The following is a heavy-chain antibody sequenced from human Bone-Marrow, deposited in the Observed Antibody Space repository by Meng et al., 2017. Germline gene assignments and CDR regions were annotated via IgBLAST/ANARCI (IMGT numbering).Heavy chain of an antibody. CDR1: GYNFPDYY. Sequence: VKLVRAGAEVKRPGALVKVSCKPSGYNFPDYYIHWVRRAPGQGLEWMGWISAYNGNTNYAQKLQGRVTMTTDTSTSTAYMELRSLRSDDTAVYYCARGSGSGSYHSWGQGTLVTVSS. D-gene: IGHD1-26*01. J-gene: IGHJ4*02. V-gene: IGHV1-18*04. CDR3: ARGSGSGSYHS. CDR2: ISAYNGNT.